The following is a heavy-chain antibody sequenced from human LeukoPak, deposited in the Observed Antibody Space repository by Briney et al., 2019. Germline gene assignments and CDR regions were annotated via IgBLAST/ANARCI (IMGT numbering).Heavy chain of an antibody. V-gene: IGHV4-34*01. CDR3: ARAGLRLSGWLREYFYDS. Sequence: SETLSLTCAVYGGLFDGHYWTWSRQSPERGLEWVGEVNRAEITHYNPSLRSRLTLSTDASKNPFSLRLTSVSAADTAVYYCARAGLRLSGWLREYFYDSWSQGILVTVSS. J-gene: IGHJ4*02. CDR2: VNRAEIT. D-gene: IGHD3-3*01. CDR1: GGLFDGHY.